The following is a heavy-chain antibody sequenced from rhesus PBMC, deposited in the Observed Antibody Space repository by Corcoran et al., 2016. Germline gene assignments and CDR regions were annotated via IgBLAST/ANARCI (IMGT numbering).Heavy chain of an antibody. CDR2: SNSGGSRK. CDR3: AKVFGAAGTLNLDY. V-gene: IGHV3S25*01. Sequence: EVQLVESGGGLARPGGSLRLSCAASGFTFSSYWMNWVRQAPGKGVEWGSASNSGGSRKHDAASLKGRFTISRNNSKNTLSLQMNSLRAEDTAVYYCAKVFGAAGTLNLDYWGQGVLVTVSS. D-gene: IGHD6-31*01. CDR1: GFTFSSYW. J-gene: IGHJ4*01.